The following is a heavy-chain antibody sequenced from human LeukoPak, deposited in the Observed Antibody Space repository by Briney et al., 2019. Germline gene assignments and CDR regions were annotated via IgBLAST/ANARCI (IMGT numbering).Heavy chain of an antibody. CDR3: ARVQYCYDSSGYYLNWFDP. CDR2: IIPIFGTA. Sequence: ASVKVSCKASGGTFSSYAISWVRQAPGQGLEWMGGIIPIFGTANYAQKFQGRVTSTTDESTSTAYMELSSPRSEDTAVYSCARVQYCYDSSGYYLNWFDPWGQGTLVTVSS. D-gene: IGHD3-22*01. J-gene: IGHJ5*02. CDR1: GGTFSSYA. V-gene: IGHV1-69*05.